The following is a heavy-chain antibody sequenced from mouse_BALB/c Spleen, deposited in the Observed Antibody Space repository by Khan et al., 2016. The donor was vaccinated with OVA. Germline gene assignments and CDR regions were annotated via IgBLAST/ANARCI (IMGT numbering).Heavy chain of an antibody. J-gene: IGHJ2*01. CDR3: TRDRIDY. Sequence: QVQLQQSGAELAKPGASVKMSCKASGYTFTTYWMHWVKQRPGQGLEWIGYINPTSGYTDYNEKFKDRATLSADKSSSTAYMQLRSLTSEDSAVXYCTRDRIDYWGQGTTLTVSS. CDR1: GYTFTTYW. CDR2: INPTSGYT. V-gene: IGHV1-7*01.